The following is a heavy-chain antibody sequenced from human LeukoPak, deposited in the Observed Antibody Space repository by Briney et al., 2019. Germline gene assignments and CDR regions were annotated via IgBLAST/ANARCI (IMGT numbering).Heavy chain of an antibody. CDR3: GSDGGYGQTDY. V-gene: IGHV3-23*01. CDR2: ISGSGGST. CDR1: GFTFSSYA. D-gene: IGHD5-12*01. Sequence: PGGSLRLSCAASGFTFSSYAMSWVRQAPGKGLEWVSAISGSGGSTYYADSVKGRFTISRDNSKDTLYLQMNSLRAEDTAVYYCGSDGGYGQTDYWGQGTLVTVSS. J-gene: IGHJ4*02.